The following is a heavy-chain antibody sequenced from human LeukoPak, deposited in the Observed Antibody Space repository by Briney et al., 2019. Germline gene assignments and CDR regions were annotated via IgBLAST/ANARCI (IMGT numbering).Heavy chain of an antibody. V-gene: IGHV3-48*03. Sequence: AGTLRLSCVTSGITFSTHEKNRVRQAPGKGLESVSYISVTGSTKFYAESVKGRFTMSRDNVKISLYLQLNSLRAKDTAVYFCTRAPRWDLIDYWGQGTLVTVSS. CDR3: TRAPRWDLIDY. D-gene: IGHD1-26*01. J-gene: IGHJ4*02. CDR1: GITFSTHE. CDR2: ISVTGSTK.